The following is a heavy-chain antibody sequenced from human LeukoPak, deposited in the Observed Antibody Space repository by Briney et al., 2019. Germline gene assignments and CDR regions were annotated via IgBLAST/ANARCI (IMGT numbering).Heavy chain of an antibody. V-gene: IGHV4-34*01. Sequence: SETLSLTCAVYGGSFSGYYWSWIRQPPGKGLEWIGEINHSGSTNYNPSLKSRVTISVDTSKNQFSLKLSSVTAADTAVYYCARGSLRYYGSGTNPASFDYWGQGTLVTVSS. CDR2: INHSGST. CDR1: GGSFSGYY. J-gene: IGHJ4*02. D-gene: IGHD3-10*01. CDR3: ARGSLRYYGSGTNPASFDY.